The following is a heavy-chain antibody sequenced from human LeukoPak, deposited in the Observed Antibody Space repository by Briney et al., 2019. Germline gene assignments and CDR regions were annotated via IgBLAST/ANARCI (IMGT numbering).Heavy chain of an antibody. D-gene: IGHD3-3*01. CDR2: IKGDGIST. CDR1: GFDFSSNW. V-gene: IGHV3-74*01. J-gene: IGHJ4*02. Sequence: GGSLRLSCAASGFDFSSNWMHWVRHAPGQGLVWVSRIKGDGISTNYADSVKGRFTISRDNSKNTLYLQMNSLRAEDTAVYYCAKGALDFWSGYEDYWGQGTLVTVSS. CDR3: AKGALDFWSGYEDY.